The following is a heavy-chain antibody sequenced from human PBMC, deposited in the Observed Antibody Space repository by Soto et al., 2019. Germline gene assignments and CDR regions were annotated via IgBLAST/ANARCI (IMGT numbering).Heavy chain of an antibody. CDR1: GYTFTSYG. V-gene: IGHV1-18*01. D-gene: IGHD6-13*01. CDR3: ARSRATSAGTYYYYYGMDV. Sequence: QVQLVQSGAEVKKPGASVKVSCKASGYTFTSYGISWVRQAPGQGLEWMGWIGAYNGKTNYAQKLQGRVTMTTDTSTSTAYMELRSLRSDDTAVYYCARSRATSAGTYYYYYGMDVWGQGTTVTVSS. J-gene: IGHJ6*02. CDR2: IGAYNGKT.